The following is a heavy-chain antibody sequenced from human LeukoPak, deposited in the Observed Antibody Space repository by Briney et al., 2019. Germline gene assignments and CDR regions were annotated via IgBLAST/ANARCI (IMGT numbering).Heavy chain of an antibody. Sequence: SETLSLTCAVYGGSFSGYYWSWIRQPPGKGLEWIGSIYYSGSTYYNPSLKSRVTISVDTSKNQSSLKLSSVTAADTAVYYCATTDIVVVTGSFDYWGQGTLVTVSS. D-gene: IGHD2-21*02. CDR2: IYYSGST. J-gene: IGHJ4*02. CDR3: ATTDIVVVTGSFDY. CDR1: GGSFSGYY. V-gene: IGHV4-34*01.